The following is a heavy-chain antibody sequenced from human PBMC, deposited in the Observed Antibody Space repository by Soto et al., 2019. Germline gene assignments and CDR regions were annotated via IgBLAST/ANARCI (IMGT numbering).Heavy chain of an antibody. D-gene: IGHD3-10*01. CDR3: ARSPNYYYYGFDV. Sequence: LSLTCTVSGGSVSSGDYFWSWLRQSPGKRLEWIAYIYYSGSTNYNPSLKSRATISVDTSKSQVSLTLTSMTAADAALYYCARSPNYYYYGFDVWGQGTAVTVSS. V-gene: IGHV4-61*08. CDR1: GGSVSSGDYF. J-gene: IGHJ6*02. CDR2: IYYSGST.